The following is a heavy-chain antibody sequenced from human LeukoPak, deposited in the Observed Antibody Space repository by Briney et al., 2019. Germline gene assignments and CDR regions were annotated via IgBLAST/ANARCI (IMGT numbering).Heavy chain of an antibody. Sequence: PGGSLRLSCEASGFIFTTSAISWVRQAPGKGLEWVSFISSGGGSTYHSDSVRGRFTISRDNSNNTVSLYMNSLRAEDTAIYYCAKERRSSMDVWGNGTTVIVSS. D-gene: IGHD6-6*01. J-gene: IGHJ6*03. V-gene: IGHV3-23*01. CDR2: ISSGGGST. CDR1: GFIFTTSA. CDR3: AKERRSSMDV.